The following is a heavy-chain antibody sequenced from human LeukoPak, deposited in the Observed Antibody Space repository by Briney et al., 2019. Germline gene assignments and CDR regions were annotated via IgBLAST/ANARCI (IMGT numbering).Heavy chain of an antibody. CDR3: ARGRWDSGYGGYYYYMDV. D-gene: IGHD5-12*01. Sequence: SETLSLTCTVSSGSISNYYWSWIRQPPGKGLEWIGYIYYSGSTNYNPPLKSRVTISVDTSKNQFSLKLSSVTAADTAVYHCARGRWDSGYGGYYYYMDVWGKGTTVTISS. J-gene: IGHJ6*03. CDR1: SGSISNYY. CDR2: IYYSGST. V-gene: IGHV4-59*01.